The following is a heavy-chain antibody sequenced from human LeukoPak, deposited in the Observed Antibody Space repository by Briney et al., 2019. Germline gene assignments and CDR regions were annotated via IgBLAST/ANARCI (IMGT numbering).Heavy chain of an antibody. Sequence: SETLSLTCTVSGGSISSYYWSWIRQPPGKGLEWIGYIYYSGSTNYNPSLKSRVTISVDTSKNQFSLKLSSVTAADTAVYYCARAAGYSYGRLFDYWGQGTLVTVPS. CDR3: ARAAGYSYGRLFDY. CDR2: IYYSGST. V-gene: IGHV4-59*08. CDR1: GGSISSYY. D-gene: IGHD5-18*01. J-gene: IGHJ4*02.